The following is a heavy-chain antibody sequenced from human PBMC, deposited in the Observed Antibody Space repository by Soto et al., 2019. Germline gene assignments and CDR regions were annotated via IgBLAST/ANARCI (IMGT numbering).Heavy chain of an antibody. CDR2: ISWNSASK. J-gene: IGHJ3*02. D-gene: IGHD4-17*01. CDR1: GFTFDNYG. V-gene: IGHV3-9*01. Sequence: EVQLVESGGGLIQPGRSLRLSCAASGFTFDNYGMHWVRQSPGKGLEWVSSISWNSASKGYADSVKGRFTISRDNAKNSLYLQMNSLRAEDTALYYCAKDFYYGEYENAFDMRGQGTMVTVSS. CDR3: AKDFYYGEYENAFDM.